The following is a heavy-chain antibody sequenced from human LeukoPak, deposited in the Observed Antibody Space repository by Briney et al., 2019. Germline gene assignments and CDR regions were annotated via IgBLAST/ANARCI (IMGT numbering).Heavy chain of an antibody. D-gene: IGHD4-11*01. V-gene: IGHV4-4*07. CDR2: IYTSGST. CDR3: VGTDSNYWGPDY. CDR1: GGSISSYY. J-gene: IGHJ4*02. Sequence: PSETLSLTCTVSGGSISSYYWSWIRQPAGKGPEWIGRIYTSGSTNYNPSLKSRVTMSVDTSKNQFSLKLSSVTAADTAVYYCVGTDSNYWGPDYWGQGTLVTVSS.